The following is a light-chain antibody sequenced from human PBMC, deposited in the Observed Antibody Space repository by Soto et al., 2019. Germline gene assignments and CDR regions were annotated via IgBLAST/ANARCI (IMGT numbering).Light chain of an antibody. CDR2: GAS. V-gene: IGKV3-20*01. CDR3: QQYQSLT. Sequence: IVLTQSPAILALSQMDRATLPFRASQSVSSSYLAWYQHKPGQAPRLLIHGASSSVTGIPDRFSGSGSGTDFTLTITRLEPEDFAVYYCQQYQSLTFGGGTKVDI. CDR1: QSVSSSY. J-gene: IGKJ4*01.